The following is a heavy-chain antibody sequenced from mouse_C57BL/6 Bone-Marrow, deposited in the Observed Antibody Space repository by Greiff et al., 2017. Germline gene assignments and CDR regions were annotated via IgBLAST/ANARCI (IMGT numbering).Heavy chain of an antibody. CDR1: GYTFTSYD. Sequence: VMLVESGPELVKPGASVKLSCKASGYTFTSYDINWVKQRPGQGLEWIGWIYPRDGSTKYNEKFKGKATLTVDTSSSTAYMELHSLTSEDSAVYFCARSYDYDFDYWGQGTTLTVSS. J-gene: IGHJ2*01. CDR3: ARSYDYDFDY. CDR2: IYPRDGST. D-gene: IGHD2-4*01. V-gene: IGHV1-85*01.